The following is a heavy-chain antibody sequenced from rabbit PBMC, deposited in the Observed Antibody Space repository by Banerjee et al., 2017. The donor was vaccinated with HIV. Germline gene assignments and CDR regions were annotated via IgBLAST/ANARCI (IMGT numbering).Heavy chain of an antibody. CDR2: IYDGDGST. Sequence: QEQLEESGGDLVKPEGTLTLTCTASGIDFSGYYFMCLVRQAPGKGLEWIACIYDGDGSTYYASWARGRFTISKTSSTTVTLEMTSLTAADTATYFCVRDAGATLYGYVDLNLWGPGTLVTVS. CDR3: VRDAGATLYGYVDLNL. D-gene: IGHD6-1*01. V-gene: IGHV1S45*01. J-gene: IGHJ6*01. CDR1: GIDFSGYYF.